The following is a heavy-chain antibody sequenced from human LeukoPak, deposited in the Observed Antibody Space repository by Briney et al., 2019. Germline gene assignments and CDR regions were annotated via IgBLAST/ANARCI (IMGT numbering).Heavy chain of an antibody. V-gene: IGHV3-9*01. J-gene: IGHJ4*02. CDR2: ISWNSGSI. Sequence: GGSLRLSCAASGFTFDDYAMHWVRQAPGKGLEWVSGISWNSGSIGYADSVKGRFTISRDNAKNSLYLQMNSLRAEDTALYYCAKASGASSGWYQVDYWGQGTLVTVSS. CDR3: AKASGASSGWYQVDY. D-gene: IGHD6-13*01. CDR1: GFTFDDYA.